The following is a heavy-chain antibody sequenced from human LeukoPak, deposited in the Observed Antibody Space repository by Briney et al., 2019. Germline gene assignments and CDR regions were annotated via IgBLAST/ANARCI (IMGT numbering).Heavy chain of an antibody. CDR2: ISGSSGST. CDR3: ARSRGPNTFGGVHDY. J-gene: IGHJ4*02. Sequence: GGSLRLSCAASGFTFSPYAMSWVRQPPGKGLEWVSGISGSSGSTSYVDSVKGRFTISRDNSKNTVYLQMSSLRAEDTAVYYCARSRGPNTFGGVHDYWGQGTLVTVSS. D-gene: IGHD3-16*01. V-gene: IGHV3-23*01. CDR1: GFTFSPYA.